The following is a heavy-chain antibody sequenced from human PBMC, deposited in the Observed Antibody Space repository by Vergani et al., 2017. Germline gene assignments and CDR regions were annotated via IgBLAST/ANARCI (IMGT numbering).Heavy chain of an antibody. CDR2: INWHGGST. Sequence: EVQLVESGGGVVRPGGSLRLSCAASGFTFDDYGMSWVRQAPGKGLEWVSGINWHGGSTGYADSVKGRFTISRDNAKNSLYLQMNSLRAEDTALYYGGMYCNSPTCGTHPRVQNYGMDVWGQGTTVTVSS. V-gene: IGHV3-20*04. CDR1: GFTFDDYG. D-gene: IGHD2-2*01. CDR3: GMYCNSPTCGTHPRVQNYGMDV. J-gene: IGHJ6*02.